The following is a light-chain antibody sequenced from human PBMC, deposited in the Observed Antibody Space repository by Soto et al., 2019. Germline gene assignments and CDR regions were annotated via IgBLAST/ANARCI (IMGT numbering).Light chain of an antibody. CDR3: QNYHGWPIN. Sequence: EIVLTQSPATLALSPGEIATLSCRASPSVTNFLAWYQQKPGQAPRLLFYDASTRATGIPARFSGSGSGTAFTLTISSLQSEDFAVYYCQNYHGWPINFGQGTRLEIK. CDR1: PSVTNF. V-gene: IGKV3-15*01. J-gene: IGKJ5*01. CDR2: DAS.